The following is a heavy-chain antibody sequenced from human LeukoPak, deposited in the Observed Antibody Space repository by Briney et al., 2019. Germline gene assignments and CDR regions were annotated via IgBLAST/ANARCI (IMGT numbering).Heavy chain of an antibody. Sequence: GASVKVSCKTSGYTFSAYHMHWVRQAPGQGLEWMGRINPDSGGTNYAQKFQGRVTMTRDTSISTAYMELSSLRSDDTAVYYCARRYCSSSSCYGPYFDYWGQGTLLSVSS. J-gene: IGHJ4*02. V-gene: IGHV1-2*02. D-gene: IGHD2-2*01. CDR3: ARRYCSSSSCYGPYFDY. CDR2: INPDSGGT. CDR1: GYTFSAYH.